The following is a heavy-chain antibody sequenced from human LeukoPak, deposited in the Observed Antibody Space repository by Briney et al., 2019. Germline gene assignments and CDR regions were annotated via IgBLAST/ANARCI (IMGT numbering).Heavy chain of an antibody. CDR3: ARPSSGWYVLDY. D-gene: IGHD6-19*01. J-gene: IGHJ4*02. CDR1: GCSLTSYW. Sequence: GESLKISCKGSGCSLTSYWISWVRQMPGKGLEWMGRIDPSDSYTNYSPSFQGHVTISADKSISTAYLQWSSLKASDTAMYYCARPSSGWYVLDYWGQGTLVTVSS. CDR2: IDPSDSYT. V-gene: IGHV5-10-1*01.